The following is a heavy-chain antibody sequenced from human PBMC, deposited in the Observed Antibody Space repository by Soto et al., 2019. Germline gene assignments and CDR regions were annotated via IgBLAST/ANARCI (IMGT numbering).Heavy chain of an antibody. CDR3: ARHLITEFNCFDP. D-gene: IGHD3-22*01. J-gene: IGHJ5*02. CDR1: GYSFTSYW. V-gene: IGHV5-51*01. Sequence: PGESLKISCKGSGYSFTSYWIGRVRQMPGNGLECMGIIYPGDSDTRYSPSFQSQVTISADKSISTSYLQWSSLKASDTAMYYCARHLITEFNCFDPWGQGTRVTVSS. CDR2: IYPGDSDT.